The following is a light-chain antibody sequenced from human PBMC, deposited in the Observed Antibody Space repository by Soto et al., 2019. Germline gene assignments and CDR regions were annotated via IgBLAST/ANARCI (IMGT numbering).Light chain of an antibody. V-gene: IGLV2-14*01. CDR2: GVT. J-gene: IGLJ2*01. CDR3: TSYIHRRTLVV. Sequence: QSALTQPASVSGSPGQSITISCTGTSIDVGGYNYVSWYQQHPGKAPKLMIYGVTNRPSGVSNRFSGSKSGNTASLTISGLQPEDEADYYCTSYIHRRTLVVFGGGTKSPS. CDR1: SIDVGGYNY.